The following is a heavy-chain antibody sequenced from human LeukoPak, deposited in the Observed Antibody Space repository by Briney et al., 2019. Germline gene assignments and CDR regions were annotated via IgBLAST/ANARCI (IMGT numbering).Heavy chain of an antibody. Sequence: GGSLRLSCAASGFTFSNAWMSWVRQAPGKGLEWVGRIKSKTDGGTTDYAAPVKGRSTISGDDSKNTLYLQMNSLKTEDAAVYYGAKTSGWPYYFDHWGQGTLVTVSS. V-gene: IGHV3-15*01. CDR2: IKSKTDGGTT. CDR1: GFTFSNAW. J-gene: IGHJ4*02. D-gene: IGHD6-19*01. CDR3: AKTSGWPYYFDH.